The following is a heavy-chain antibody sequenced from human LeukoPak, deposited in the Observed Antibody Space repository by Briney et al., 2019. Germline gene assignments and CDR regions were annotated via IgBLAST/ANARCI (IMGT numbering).Heavy chain of an antibody. CDR1: GGSISSYY. CDR3: ARDVNWFDP. J-gene: IGHJ5*02. Sequence: SEILSLTCTVSGGSISSYYWSWIRQPPGKGLEWIGYIYYSGSTNYNPSLKSRVTISVDTSKNQFSLKLSSVTAADTAVYYCARDVNWFDPWGQGTLVTVSS. V-gene: IGHV4-59*01. CDR2: IYYSGST.